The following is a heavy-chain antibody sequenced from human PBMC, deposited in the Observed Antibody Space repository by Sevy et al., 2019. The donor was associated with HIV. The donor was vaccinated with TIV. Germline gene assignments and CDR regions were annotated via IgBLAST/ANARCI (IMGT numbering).Heavy chain of an antibody. Sequence: GGYLRLSCAASGFSFSSYGMHWVRQPLGKGLEWMAFVHFDGNEKWYADSGKGRFTISRDNSKSTIFLQMDSLRIDDTAIYYSAKDRCGDAGCPREYFEHWGQGTLVTVSS. CDR2: VHFDGNEK. J-gene: IGHJ4*02. V-gene: IGHV3-30*02. CDR1: GFSFSSYG. CDR3: AKDRCGDAGCPREYFEH. D-gene: IGHD2-21*02.